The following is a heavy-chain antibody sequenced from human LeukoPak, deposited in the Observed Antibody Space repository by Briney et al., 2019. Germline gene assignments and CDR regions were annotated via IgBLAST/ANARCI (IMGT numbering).Heavy chain of an antibody. CDR2: INHSGST. D-gene: IGHD3-10*01. V-gene: IGHV4-34*01. J-gene: IGHJ6*03. Sequence: PSETLSLTCAVYGGSFSGYYWSWIRQPPGKGLEWIGEINHSGSTNYNPSLKSRVTISVDTSKNQFSLKLSSVTAADTAVYYCARHGYYGSGSYSLYYYYYYMDVWGKGTTVTISS. CDR3: ARHGYYGSGSYSLYYYYYYMDV. CDR1: GGSFSGYY.